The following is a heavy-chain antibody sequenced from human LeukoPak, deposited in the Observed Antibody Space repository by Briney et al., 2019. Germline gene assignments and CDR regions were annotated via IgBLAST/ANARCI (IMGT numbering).Heavy chain of an antibody. Sequence: GGSLRLSCAASGFTVSGLYMSWVRQAPGKGLEWVSVIHSGGSTYYADSVKGRFTISRDSSQNTLYLQMNSLRAEDTAVYYCVRGKFGGVDDYWGQGPLVTVSS. CDR3: VRGKFGGVDDY. CDR1: GFTVSGLY. V-gene: IGHV3-53*01. J-gene: IGHJ4*02. D-gene: IGHD3-16*01. CDR2: IHSGGST.